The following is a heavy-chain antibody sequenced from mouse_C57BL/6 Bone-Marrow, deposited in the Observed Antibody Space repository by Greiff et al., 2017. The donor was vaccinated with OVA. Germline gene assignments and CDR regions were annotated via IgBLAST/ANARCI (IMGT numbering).Heavy chain of an antibody. V-gene: IGHV1-64*01. D-gene: IGHD2-4*01. J-gene: IGHJ4*01. CDR3: AREGEGLRREEYAMDY. CDR2: IHPNSGST. CDR1: GYTFTSYW. Sequence: VQLQQSGAELVKPGASVKLSCKASGYTFTSYWMHWVKQRPGQGLEWIGMIHPNSGSTNYNEKFKSKATLTVDKSSSTAYMQLSSLTSEDSAVYYCAREGEGLRREEYAMDYWGQGTSVTVSS.